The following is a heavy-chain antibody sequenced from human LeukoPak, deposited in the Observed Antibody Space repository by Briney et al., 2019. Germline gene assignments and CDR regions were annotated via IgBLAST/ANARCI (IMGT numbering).Heavy chain of an antibody. J-gene: IGHJ4*02. Sequence: GGSLRLSCAASGFTFSDYYMSWIRQAPGKGLEGVSYISSSGSTIYYADSVKGRFTISRDNAKNSLYLQMNSLRAQDTAVYYCARDVRGDDMITFGGASDYWGQGTLVTVSS. D-gene: IGHD3-16*01. CDR3: ARDVRGDDMITFGGASDY. V-gene: IGHV3-11*04. CDR2: ISSSGSTI. CDR1: GFTFSDYY.